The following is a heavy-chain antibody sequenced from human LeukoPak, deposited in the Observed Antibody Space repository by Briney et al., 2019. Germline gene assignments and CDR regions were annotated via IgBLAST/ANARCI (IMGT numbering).Heavy chain of an antibody. CDR3: ARGDILSSSWLS. CDR1: GSTFSRYW. D-gene: IGHD6-13*01. CDR2: INSDGSST. J-gene: IGHJ5*02. V-gene: IGHV3-74*01. Sequence: GGSLRPSCAASGSTFSRYWMHWVRQAPGKGLVWVSRINSDGSSTSYADSVKGRFTTSRDNAKNTLSLQMNSLRAEDTAVYYCARGDILSSSWLSWGQGTLVTVSS.